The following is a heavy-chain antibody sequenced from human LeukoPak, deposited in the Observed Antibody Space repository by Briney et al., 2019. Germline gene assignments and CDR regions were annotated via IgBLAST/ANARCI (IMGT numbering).Heavy chain of an antibody. V-gene: IGHV3-23*01. CDR1: GFTFSRYS. J-gene: IGHJ4*02. CDR3: TKDRYFGGDGVVDSDY. CDR2: ILASDHRT. D-gene: IGHD2-21*02. Sequence: GGSLRLCCAASGFTFSRYSMTWIRQAPGKGLEWVSTILASDHRTFYADSVKGRSTISRDNSKNMVFLQMNSLGAADTAVYYCTKDRYFGGDGVVDSDYWGQGTLVTVSS.